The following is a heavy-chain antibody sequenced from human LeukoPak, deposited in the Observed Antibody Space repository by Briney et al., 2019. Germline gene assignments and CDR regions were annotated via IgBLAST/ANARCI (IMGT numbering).Heavy chain of an antibody. D-gene: IGHD6-6*01. CDR3: ARSARIAARPQNFDY. CDR2: IYNGEGT. CDR1: GGSITSSSYY. J-gene: IGHJ4*02. Sequence: SETLSLTCTVSGGSITSSSYYWGWIRQPPGKGLEWIGNIYNGEGTYYNPSLKSRLTISVDTSKNQFSLKLRSVTAADTAVYFCARSARIAARPQNFDYWGQGTLVPVSS. V-gene: IGHV4-39*01.